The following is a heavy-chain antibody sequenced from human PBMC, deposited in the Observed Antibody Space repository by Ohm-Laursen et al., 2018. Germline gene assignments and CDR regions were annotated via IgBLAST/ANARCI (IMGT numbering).Heavy chain of an antibody. J-gene: IGHJ6*02. D-gene: IGHD3-3*01. CDR1: GYTFTSYY. CDR3: ARGGYYDFWSGYYSPYYYGMDV. V-gene: IGHV1-46*01. CDR2: INPSGGST. Sequence: ASVKVSCKVSGYTFTSYYMHWVRQAPGQGLEWMGIINPSGGSTSYAQKFQGRVTMTTDTSTSTAYMELRSLRSDDTAVYYCARGGYYDFWSGYYSPYYYGMDVWGQGTTVTVSS.